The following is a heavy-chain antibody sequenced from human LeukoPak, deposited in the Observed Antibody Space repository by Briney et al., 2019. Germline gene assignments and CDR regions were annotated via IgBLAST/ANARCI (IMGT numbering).Heavy chain of an antibody. CDR3: AKGRCSGVGCDSFHS. J-gene: IGHJ4*02. CDR1: GLMFRSYA. D-gene: IGHD2-15*01. Sequence: PGGSLRLSCVASGLMFRSYAMNWVRQAPGKGLGCISTISDDSSFTYYADSVKGRSAISRDDSKNTLYLQMNNLKVEDTAVYYCAKGRCSGVGCDSFHSWGQGALVTVSS. V-gene: IGHV3-23*01. CDR2: ISDDSSFT.